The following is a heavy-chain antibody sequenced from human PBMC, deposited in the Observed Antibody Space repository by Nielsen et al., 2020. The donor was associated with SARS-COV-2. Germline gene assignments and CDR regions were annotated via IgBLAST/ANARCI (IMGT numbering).Heavy chain of an antibody. CDR1: GFTFSSYW. CDR3: ARGLLGLGAEGVFDL. CDR2: ISPDGTRV. J-gene: IGHJ3*01. D-gene: IGHD2-8*01. V-gene: IGHV3-74*01. Sequence: GESLKISCAASGFTFSSYWMHWVRQVPGKGLVWVSRISPDGTRVAYADSVKGRFTVSRDSAKKSIYLQMNDLRADDTAVYYCARGLLGLGAEGVFDLWGQGTLVTVSS.